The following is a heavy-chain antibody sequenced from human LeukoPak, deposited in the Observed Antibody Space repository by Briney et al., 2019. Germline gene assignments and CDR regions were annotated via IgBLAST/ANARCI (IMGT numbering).Heavy chain of an antibody. CDR1: GGTFSSYA. D-gene: IGHD6-19*01. J-gene: IGHJ4*02. Sequence: ASVKVSCKASGGTFSSYAISWVRQAPGQGLEWMGGIIPIFGTANYAQKFQARVTLTRDTSTSTVYMELSSLTSEDTAVYYCARDWSESGIAVADYFDYWGQGTLVTVSS. CDR3: ARDWSESGIAVADYFDY. CDR2: IIPIFGTA. V-gene: IGHV1-69*05.